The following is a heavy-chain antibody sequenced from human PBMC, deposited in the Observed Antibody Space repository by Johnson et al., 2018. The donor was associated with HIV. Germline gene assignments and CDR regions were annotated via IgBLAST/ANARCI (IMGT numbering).Heavy chain of an antibody. J-gene: IGHJ3*02. CDR3: ARERGPQGQLETHDALDI. CDR2: IWKDGQTK. Sequence: QLVESGGGVVLPGRSLGLSCAASGFSVRNYGMHWVRQAPGKGLEWLAVIWKDGQTKYFADSVKGRFTISRDTYNNTLNVQMNSLRAEDTAIYYCARERGPQGQLETHDALDIWGQGTMVTVSS. D-gene: IGHD6-13*01. V-gene: IGHV3-33*01. CDR1: GFSVRNYG.